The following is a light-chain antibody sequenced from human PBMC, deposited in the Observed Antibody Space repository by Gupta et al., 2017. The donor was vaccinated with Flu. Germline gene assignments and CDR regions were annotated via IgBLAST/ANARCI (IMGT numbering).Light chain of an antibody. CDR1: SSDVGAYNY. CDR2: EVT. J-gene: IGLJ2*01. CDR3: SSYTSSSTPVV. Sequence: QSALTQPASVSGSPGQSITISCTGTSSDVGAYNYVSWYQQHPGKAPKLMIYEVTNRPSGVSNRFSGSKSGNTASLTISGLQAEDEADYYCSSYTSSSTPVVFGGGTKLTV. V-gene: IGLV2-14*01.